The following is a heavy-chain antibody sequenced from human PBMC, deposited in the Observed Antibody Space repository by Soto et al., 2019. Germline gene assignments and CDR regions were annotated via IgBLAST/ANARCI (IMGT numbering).Heavy chain of an antibody. V-gene: IGHV1-46*01. D-gene: IGHD3-3*01. CDR2: INPSGGST. Sequence: APVKVSSKGAGYTFTRYYMHWMRQAPGQGLEWMGVINPSGGSTSYALQLQGRITTTRDTSTSTVYMELSSLRSEDTAVYYCARQNDFWSGYSPGDYWGQGTLVTVS. J-gene: IGHJ4*02. CDR3: ARQNDFWSGYSPGDY. CDR1: GYTFTRYY.